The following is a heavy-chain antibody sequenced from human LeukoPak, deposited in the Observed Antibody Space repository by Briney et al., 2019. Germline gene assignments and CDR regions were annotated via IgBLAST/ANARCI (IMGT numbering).Heavy chain of an antibody. CDR1: GFIFRNYA. J-gene: IGHJ4*02. Sequence: GGSLRLSCAAFGFIFRNYAMSWVRQGPARGLEWVSSLRGDGETFYADSVKGRFTLSRDDSRNTVYFQLNNLRVDDTAIYYCAKASWVSNVDAVLWGQGTLVTVSS. D-gene: IGHD3-16*01. CDR3: AKASWVSNVDAVL. V-gene: IGHV3-23*01. CDR2: LRGDGET.